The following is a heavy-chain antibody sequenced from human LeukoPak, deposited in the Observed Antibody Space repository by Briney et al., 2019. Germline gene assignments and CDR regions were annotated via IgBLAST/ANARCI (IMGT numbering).Heavy chain of an antibody. CDR1: GYTFTGYY. CDR2: INPDSGGT. Sequence: GASVKVSCKASGYTFTGYYIHWVRQAPGQGLEWMGWINPDSGGTNYAQKFQGRVTMTRDTSISTAYMELSRLRSDDTAVYYCARDDFGDYVPFDYWGQGTLVTVSS. J-gene: IGHJ4*02. CDR3: ARDDFGDYVPFDY. V-gene: IGHV1-2*02. D-gene: IGHD4-17*01.